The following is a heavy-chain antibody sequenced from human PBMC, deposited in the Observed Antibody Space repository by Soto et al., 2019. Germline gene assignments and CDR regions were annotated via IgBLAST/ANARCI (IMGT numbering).Heavy chain of an antibody. J-gene: IGHJ4*02. D-gene: IGHD3-9*01. V-gene: IGHV3-66*01. CDR1: GFTFSSYG. CDR3: ATLTKYDILTGFYPC. Sequence: GGSLRLSCAASGFTFSSYGMHWVRQAPGKGLEWVAVIYSDGSTYYADSVKGRFIISRDNSNNTLYFQMNSLRAEDTAVYYCATLTKYDILTGFYPCWGQGTLVTVSS. CDR2: IYSDGST.